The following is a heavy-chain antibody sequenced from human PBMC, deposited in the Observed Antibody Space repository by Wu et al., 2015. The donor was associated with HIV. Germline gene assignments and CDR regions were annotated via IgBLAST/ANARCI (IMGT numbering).Heavy chain of an antibody. V-gene: IGHV1-69*13. J-gene: IGHJ3*02. Sequence: QVQLVQSGAELKEPGSSVKVSCKASGGSFSSEAVSWVRQAPGQGLEWMGKIIPIFGTIKYAQKFQGRVTITADESTSTVFMELSRLRSDDTAVYYCAREGGAYGYFDWLSPKAFDIWGQGTMVTVSS. D-gene: IGHD3-9*01. CDR1: GGSFSSEA. CDR2: IIPIFGTI. CDR3: AREGGAYGYFDWLSPKAFDI.